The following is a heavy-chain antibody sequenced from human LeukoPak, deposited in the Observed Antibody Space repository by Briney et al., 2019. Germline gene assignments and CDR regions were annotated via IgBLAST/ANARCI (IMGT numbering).Heavy chain of an antibody. CDR3: AREVSEGFDF. CDR2: FGTRSTSV. J-gene: IGHJ4*02. Sequence: GGSLRLSCTASGFTFSGYSMNWIRQAPGKGLEWVSSFGTRSTSVYHAGAVKGRFAISRDNAKNSLYLQMNSLRAEDTALYYCAREVSEGFDFWGQGTLVTVSS. V-gene: IGHV3-21*01. D-gene: IGHD3-22*01. CDR1: GFTFSGYS.